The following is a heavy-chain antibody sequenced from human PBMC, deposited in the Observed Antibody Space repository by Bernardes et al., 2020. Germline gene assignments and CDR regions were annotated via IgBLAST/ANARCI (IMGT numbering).Heavy chain of an antibody. CDR3: ARDGHLGYCSSTSCSRAFDI. J-gene: IGHJ3*02. CDR2: ISYDGSNK. Sequence: GGSLRLSCAASGFTFSSYAMHWFRQAPGKGLDWLAVISYDGSNKYYADSVKGRFTISRDNSKNTLYLQMNSLRAEDTAVYYCARDGHLGYCSSTSCSRAFDIWGQGTMVTVSS. V-gene: IGHV3-30-3*01. CDR1: GFTFSSYA. D-gene: IGHD2-2*03.